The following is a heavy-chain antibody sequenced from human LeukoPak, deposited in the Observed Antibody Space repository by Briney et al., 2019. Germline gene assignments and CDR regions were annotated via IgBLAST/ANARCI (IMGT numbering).Heavy chain of an antibody. D-gene: IGHD3-9*01. CDR2: IYTSGST. Sequence: PSETLSLTCTVSGGSISSGSYYWSWIRQPAGKGLEWIGRIYTSGSTNYNPSLKSRVTMSVDTSKNQFSLKLSSVTAADTAVYYCAREPKRYFDWFYYFDYWGQGTLVTVSS. J-gene: IGHJ4*02. CDR1: GGSISSGSYY. CDR3: AREPKRYFDWFYYFDY. V-gene: IGHV4-61*02.